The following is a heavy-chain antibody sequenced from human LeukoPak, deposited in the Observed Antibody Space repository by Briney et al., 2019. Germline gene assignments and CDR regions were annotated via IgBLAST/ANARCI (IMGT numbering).Heavy chain of an antibody. CDR1: GFTFSSYW. J-gene: IGHJ6*03. CDR2: IRSKAYGGTT. Sequence: QTGGSLRLSCAASGFTFSSYWMNWVRQAPGKGLEWVGFIRSKAYGGTTEYAASVKGRFTISRDDSKSIAYLQMNSLKTEDTAVYYCTRAGYSYGYHYYYYYYYMDVWGKGTTVTISS. D-gene: IGHD5-18*01. V-gene: IGHV3-49*04. CDR3: TRAGYSYGYHYYYYYYYMDV.